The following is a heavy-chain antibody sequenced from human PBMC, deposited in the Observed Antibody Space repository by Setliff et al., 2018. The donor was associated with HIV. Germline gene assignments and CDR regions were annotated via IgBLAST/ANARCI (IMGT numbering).Heavy chain of an antibody. D-gene: IGHD5-12*01. CDR3: ARGRYSAIGYYMDV. Sequence: GGSLRLSCAASGFTFSNYAIHWVRQTPGKGLEYVSAISDIGGSTYYADSVKGRFTISRDNSKNMLYLQMGSLRTEDMAIYYCARGRYSAIGYYMDVWGMGITVTVSS. V-gene: IGHV3-64*02. CDR1: GFTFSNYA. CDR2: ISDIGGST. J-gene: IGHJ6*03.